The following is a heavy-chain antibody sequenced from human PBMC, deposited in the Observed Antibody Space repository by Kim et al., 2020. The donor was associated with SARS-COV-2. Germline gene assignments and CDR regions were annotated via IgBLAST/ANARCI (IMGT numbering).Heavy chain of an antibody. Sequence: GRFTISRDNSKNTLYLQMNSLRAEDTAVDYCAKVRGPITMVRGVIPGLDYWGQGTLVTVSS. D-gene: IGHD3-10*01. CDR3: AKVRGPITMVRGVIPGLDY. J-gene: IGHJ4*02. V-gene: IGHV3-23*01.